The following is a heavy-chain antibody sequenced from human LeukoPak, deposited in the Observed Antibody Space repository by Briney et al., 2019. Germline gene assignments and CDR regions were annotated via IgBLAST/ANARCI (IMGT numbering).Heavy chain of an antibody. D-gene: IGHD3-10*01. J-gene: IGHJ4*02. V-gene: IGHV3-30-3*01. CDR2: ISDDGSKQ. CDR3: VKDRTGTYTLDY. Sequence: PGCALTLSCAPSGFTFSHYAIHWGRQAPAKGLEWVAFISDDGSKQHYADSVKGRFTISRDNSKNTLNLQMNSLRAEDTAVYYCVKDRTGTYTLDYWGQGTLVTVSS. CDR1: GFTFSHYA.